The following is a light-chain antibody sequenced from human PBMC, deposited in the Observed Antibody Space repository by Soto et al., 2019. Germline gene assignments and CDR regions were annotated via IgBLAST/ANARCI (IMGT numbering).Light chain of an antibody. CDR3: LQYDKSSPYT. CDR2: GPS. CDR1: QNIGSN. V-gene: IGKV3-15*01. Sequence: EIVMTQSPGTLSVSPGERATLSCRASQNIGSNLAWYQQKPGQAPRLLFYGPSTRATGIPARFSGGGSGTEFTLTITKLQPDDFATSYCLQYDKSSPYTFGQGTNLEI. J-gene: IGKJ2*01.